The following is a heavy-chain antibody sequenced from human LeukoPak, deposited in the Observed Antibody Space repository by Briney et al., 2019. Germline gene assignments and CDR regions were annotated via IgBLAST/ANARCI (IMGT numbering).Heavy chain of an antibody. CDR2: TRNKANSYTT. V-gene: IGHV3-72*01. Sequence: PGGSLRLSCAASGFTFSDHHMDWARQAPGKGLEWVGRTRNKANSYTTEYAASVKGRFTISRDDSKNSLYLQMNSLRAEDTAVYYCARTYYYDSSGYYYSYYYMDVWGKGTTVTISS. D-gene: IGHD3-22*01. CDR1: GFTFSDHH. J-gene: IGHJ6*03. CDR3: ARTYYYDSSGYYYSYYYMDV.